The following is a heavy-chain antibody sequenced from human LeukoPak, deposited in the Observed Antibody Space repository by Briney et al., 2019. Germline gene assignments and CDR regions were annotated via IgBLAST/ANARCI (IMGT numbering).Heavy chain of an antibody. D-gene: IGHD6-19*01. J-gene: IGHJ5*02. Sequence: GGSLRLSCAASGFTFSSYSMNWVRQAPGKGLEWVSSISSSSSYIYYADSVKGRFTISRDNAKNSLFLQMDSLRAEDTAVYYCARVGYSSGWYGWFDPWGQGTLVTVSS. V-gene: IGHV3-21*01. CDR1: GFTFSSYS. CDR2: ISSSSSYI. CDR3: ARVGYSSGWYGWFDP.